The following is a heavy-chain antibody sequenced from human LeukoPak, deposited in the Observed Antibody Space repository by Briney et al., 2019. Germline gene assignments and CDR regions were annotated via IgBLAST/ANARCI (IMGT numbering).Heavy chain of an antibody. CDR2: ISWNSGSI. CDR1: GFTFDDYA. V-gene: IGHV3-9*01. Sequence: GGSLRLSCAASGFTFDDYAMHWVRQAPGKGLEWVSGISWNSGSIGYADSVKGRFTISRDNAKNSLYLQMNSLRAEDTALYYCANLGGSSSQNYYYYMDVWGKGTTVTVSS. D-gene: IGHD6-6*01. J-gene: IGHJ6*03. CDR3: ANLGGSSSQNYYYYMDV.